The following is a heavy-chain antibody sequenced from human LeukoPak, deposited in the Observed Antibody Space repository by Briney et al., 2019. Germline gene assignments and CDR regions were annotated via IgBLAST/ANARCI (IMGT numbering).Heavy chain of an antibody. CDR3: ARGSRFGVVERDAFDI. D-gene: IGHD3-3*01. J-gene: IGHJ3*02. CDR2: ISISSNYI. CDR1: GFTFSRYS. Sequence: PGGSLRLSCAASGFTFSRYSMNWVRQAPGKGLEWVSSISISSNYIYYTDSVKGRFTIPRDNAKNSLYLQMNSLRAEDTAVYYCARGSRFGVVERDAFDIWGQGIMVTVSS. V-gene: IGHV3-21*01.